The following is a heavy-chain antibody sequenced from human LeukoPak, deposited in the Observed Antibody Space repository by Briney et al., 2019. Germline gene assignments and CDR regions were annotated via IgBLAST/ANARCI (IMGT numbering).Heavy chain of an antibody. J-gene: IGHJ1*01. V-gene: IGHV3-23*01. Sequence: GGSLRLSCTSSGFILSSFAMSWVRQPPGKGLEWVSSISSPGGNTYYADSVKGRFTISRDNSNNLVYLQMNSLRAEDTAVYYCAKTRNGYTTEYLQHWGQGTLVTVSS. CDR1: GFILSSFA. D-gene: IGHD2-2*02. CDR3: AKTRNGYTTEYLQH. CDR2: ISSPGGNT.